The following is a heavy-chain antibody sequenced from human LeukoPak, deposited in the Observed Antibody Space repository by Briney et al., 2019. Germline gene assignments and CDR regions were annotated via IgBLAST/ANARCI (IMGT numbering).Heavy chain of an antibody. J-gene: IGHJ6*03. CDR1: GFIFNTYG. Sequence: GGSLRLSCAASGFIFNTYGMHWVRQAPGKGLEWVAVISDDGSEKYYADSVKGRFTISRDNSKNTLYLQMNSLRAEDTAVYYCAKDGKVVVNFYYYYYMDVWGKGTTVTVSS. V-gene: IGHV3-30*18. CDR3: AKDGKVVVNFYYYYYMDV. D-gene: IGHD3-22*01. CDR2: ISDDGSEK.